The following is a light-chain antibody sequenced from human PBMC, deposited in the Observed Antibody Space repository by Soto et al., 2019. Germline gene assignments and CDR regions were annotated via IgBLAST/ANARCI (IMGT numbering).Light chain of an antibody. J-gene: IGKJ5*01. CDR2: AAS. CDR3: QQLNSYPLS. Sequence: DIQLTQSPSFLSASVGDRVTISCRASQGISSYLAWYQHKPGKAPNLLISAASTLQSGVPSRFSGSGSGTEFTLTISSLQPEDFATYYCQQLNSYPLSFGGGTRLEIK. V-gene: IGKV1-9*01. CDR1: QGISSY.